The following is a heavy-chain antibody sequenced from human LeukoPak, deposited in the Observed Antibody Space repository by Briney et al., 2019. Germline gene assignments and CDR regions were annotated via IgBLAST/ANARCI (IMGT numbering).Heavy chain of an antibody. D-gene: IGHD6-19*01. CDR3: AGKVRYASGWSTPES. CDR1: GGSIINHY. J-gene: IGHJ5*02. Sequence: PSETLSLTCTVSGGSIINHYWGWIRQPAGKGLEWIGRIYSSGSANYSPSLKSRVSMSIDTSNNHFSLNLTSVTAADTALYFCAGKVRYASGWSTPESWGQGTLVTVSS. CDR2: IYSSGSA. V-gene: IGHV4-4*07.